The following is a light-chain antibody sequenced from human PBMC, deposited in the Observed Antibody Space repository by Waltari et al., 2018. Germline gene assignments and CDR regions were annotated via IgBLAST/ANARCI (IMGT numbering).Light chain of an antibody. CDR3: QQYDNLPPA. CDR1: QNIDIF. V-gene: IGKV1-33*01. Sequence: DVHVAQSPSSLSASVGDRVTITWQASQNIDIFLNWYQQTPGKAPKLLIYDASNLETGVPTRFSASGSGRHFTLTITNRQPDDIETYYCQQYDNLPPAFGGGTKVEIK. J-gene: IGKJ4*01. CDR2: DAS.